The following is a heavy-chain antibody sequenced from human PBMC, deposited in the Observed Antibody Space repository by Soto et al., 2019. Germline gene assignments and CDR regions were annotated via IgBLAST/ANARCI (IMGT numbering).Heavy chain of an antibody. V-gene: IGHV3-13*01. CDR3: ARSGLRYFEWMLPYWYLDL. J-gene: IGHJ2*01. CDR1: GFPFGRYD. CDR2: IGTAGDT. Sequence: EVRLVESGGGLVQPGGSLRLSCAASGFPFGRYDMHWVRQVTGKRLEWVSGIGTAGDTYYSGSVKGRFTISRDTAKNSFYLQMNSLRDGDAAVYYCARSGLRYFEWMLPYWYLDLWGRGTLVTVSS. D-gene: IGHD3-9*01.